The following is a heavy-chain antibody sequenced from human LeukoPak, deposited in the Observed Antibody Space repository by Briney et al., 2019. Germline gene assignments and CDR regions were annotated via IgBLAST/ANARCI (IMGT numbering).Heavy chain of an antibody. CDR2: INTDGSST. D-gene: IGHD3-9*01. J-gene: IGHJ4*02. Sequence: GGSLRLSCAASGFTFSTYWMHWVRQAPGKGLVWISRINTDGSSTTYADSVKGRFTISRDNAKNSLYLQMNSLRAEDTALYHCARVRSRYDILTGYSDYWGQGTLVTVSS. CDR3: ARVRSRYDILTGYSDY. CDR1: GFTFSTYW. V-gene: IGHV3-74*01.